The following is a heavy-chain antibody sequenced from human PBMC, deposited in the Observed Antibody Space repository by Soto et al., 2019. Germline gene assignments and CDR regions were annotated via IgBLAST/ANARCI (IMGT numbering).Heavy chain of an antibody. V-gene: IGHV1-69*12. D-gene: IGHD6-6*01. J-gene: IGHJ6*02. CDR3: GREHHHSSIAARFGMDA. CDR1: GGTFSSYA. Sequence: QVQLVQSGAEVKKPGSSVKVSCKASGGTFSSYAISWVRQAPGQGLEWMGGIIPIFGTANYAQKFQGRVTITADESTSTAYMEQGSPRSEDTAVYYCGREHHHSSIAARFGMDAWGQGTTVTVSS. CDR2: IIPIFGTA.